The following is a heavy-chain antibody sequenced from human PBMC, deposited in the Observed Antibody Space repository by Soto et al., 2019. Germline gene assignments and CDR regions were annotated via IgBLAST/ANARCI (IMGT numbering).Heavy chain of an antibody. CDR2: IKSKTDGGTT. Sequence: GGSLRLSCAASGFTFSNAWMNWVRQAPGKGLEWVGRIKSKTDGGTTDYAAPVKGRFTISRDDSKNTLYLQMNSLKTEDTAVYYCTTVEGFQWLVHRLDYWGQGTLVTVSS. J-gene: IGHJ4*02. CDR1: GFTFSNAW. CDR3: TTVEGFQWLVHRLDY. D-gene: IGHD6-19*01. V-gene: IGHV3-15*07.